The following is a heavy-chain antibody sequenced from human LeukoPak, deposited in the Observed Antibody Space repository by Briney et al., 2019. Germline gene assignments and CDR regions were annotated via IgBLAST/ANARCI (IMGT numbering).Heavy chain of an antibody. D-gene: IGHD3-10*01. CDR2: VRFDGNNI. Sequence: PGGSLRLSCATSGFMFSTYGMHWVRQAPGKGLEWVTFVRFDGNNIYYRDSVKGRFIISRDNSRNTLYLQMNSLRPEDTAIYYCAKDGAKFALGNYYYYIDVWGNGTTVTVPS. V-gene: IGHV3-30*02. J-gene: IGHJ6*03. CDR1: GFMFSTYG. CDR3: AKDGAKFALGNYYYYIDV.